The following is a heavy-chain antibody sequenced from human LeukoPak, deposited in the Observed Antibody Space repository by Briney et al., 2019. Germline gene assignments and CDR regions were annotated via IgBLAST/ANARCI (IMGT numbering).Heavy chain of an antibody. V-gene: IGHV1-18*01. CDR2: ISAYNGDT. J-gene: IGHJ4*02. D-gene: IGHD3-10*01. CDR3: ARGGYYGSGSFPDY. CDR1: VYSFATFG. Sequence: ASLRVSCTPSVYSFATFGINWVRQAPGQRLEWMGWISAYNGDTNYAQKLQGRVTMTTDTSTSTAYMDLMSLRSDDTAVYYCARGGYYGSGSFPDYWGQGTLVTVSS.